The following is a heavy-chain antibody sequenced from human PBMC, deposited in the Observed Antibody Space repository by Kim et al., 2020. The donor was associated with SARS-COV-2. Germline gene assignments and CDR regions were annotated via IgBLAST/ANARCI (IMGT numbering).Heavy chain of an antibody. D-gene: IGHD5-18*01. CDR1: GFTFSDYY. CDR2: TRDRANSYTT. CDR3: TRGGYRKFGNYYYGLDV. V-gene: IGHV3-72*01. Sequence: GGSLRLSCAASGFTFSDYYMDWVRQAPGKGLEWIGRTRDRANSYTTEYAASVKGRFTISRDDSKNSLFLQMNSLKTEDTAVYYCTRGGYRKFGNYYYGLDVWGQGTTVTVSS. J-gene: IGHJ6*02.